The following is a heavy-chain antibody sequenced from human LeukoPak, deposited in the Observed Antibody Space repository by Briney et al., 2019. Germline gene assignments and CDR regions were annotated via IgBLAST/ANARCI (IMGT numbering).Heavy chain of an antibody. V-gene: IGHV3-53*01. CDR1: GFTVSSNY. CDR3: ARGGYSSSWYHFDY. J-gene: IGHJ4*02. Sequence: GGSLRLSSAASGFTVSSNYMSWVRQAPGKGLEWVSVIYSGGTTNYADSVKGRFTISRDNSKNTLFLQMNSLRAEDTAVYYCARGGYSSSWYHFDYWGQGTLVTVSS. D-gene: IGHD6-13*01. CDR2: IYSGGTT.